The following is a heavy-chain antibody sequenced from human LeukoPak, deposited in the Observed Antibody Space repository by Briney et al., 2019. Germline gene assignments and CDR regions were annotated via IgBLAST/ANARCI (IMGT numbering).Heavy chain of an antibody. D-gene: IGHD3-10*01. CDR1: GGSFSDYL. Sequence: SETLSLTCAVNGGSFSDYLWTWIRQAPGKGLEWIGEINQGGRTNFNPSLKSRITISADRPKYHFSLTLRSVTAADPAVYYCARGKRVWFGELMTSFSYFYIDVWGRGTTVIVSS. CDR3: ARGKRVWFGELMTSFSYFYIDV. J-gene: IGHJ6*03. V-gene: IGHV4-34*01. CDR2: INQGGRT.